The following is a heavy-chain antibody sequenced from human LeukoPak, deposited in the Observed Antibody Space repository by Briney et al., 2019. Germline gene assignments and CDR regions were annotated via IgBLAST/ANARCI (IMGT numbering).Heavy chain of an antibody. J-gene: IGHJ6*02. V-gene: IGHV3-33*01. Sequence: GGSLRLSCAASGFTFSSYGMHWVRQAPGKGLEWVAVIWYDGSNKYYADSVKGRFTISRDNSKNTLYLQMNSLRAEDTAVYYCARDARGCSGGSCYSLSFLMDVWGQGTTVTVSS. CDR3: ARDARGCSGGSCYSLSFLMDV. D-gene: IGHD2-15*01. CDR1: GFTFSSYG. CDR2: IWYDGSNK.